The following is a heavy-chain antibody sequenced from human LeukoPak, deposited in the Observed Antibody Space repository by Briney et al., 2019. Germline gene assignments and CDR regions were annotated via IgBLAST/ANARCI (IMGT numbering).Heavy chain of an antibody. J-gene: IGHJ4*02. CDR1: GYTFTSYG. CDR3: ARDSYYDFWSGYYPTPFDY. Sequence: ASVKVSCKASGYTFTSYGISWVRQAPGQGLEWMGWISAYNGNTNYAQKLQGRVTMTTDTSTSTAYMELRSLRSDDTAVYYCARDSYYDFWSGYYPTPFDYWGQGTLVTVSS. D-gene: IGHD3-3*01. V-gene: IGHV1-18*01. CDR2: ISAYNGNT.